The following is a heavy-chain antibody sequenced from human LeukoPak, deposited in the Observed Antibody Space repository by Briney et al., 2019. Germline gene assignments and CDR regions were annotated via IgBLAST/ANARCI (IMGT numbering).Heavy chain of an antibody. CDR1: GFTFSSYS. V-gene: IGHV3-21*01. J-gene: IGHJ3*02. CDR2: ISSSSSYI. Sequence: PGGSLRLSCAASGFTFSSYSMNWVRQAPGKGLEWVSSISSSSSYIYYADSVKGRFTISRDNAKNSLYLQMNSLRAEDTAVYYCARGRRYCSGGSCLHDAFDIWGQGTMVTDSS. D-gene: IGHD2-15*01. CDR3: ARGRRYCSGGSCLHDAFDI.